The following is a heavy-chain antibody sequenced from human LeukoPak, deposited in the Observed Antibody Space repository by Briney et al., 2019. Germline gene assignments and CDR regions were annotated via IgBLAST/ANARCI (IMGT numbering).Heavy chain of an antibody. V-gene: IGHV3-30*02. Sequence: GGSLRLSCAASGFTFSSYGMHWVRQAPGKGLEWLAFIRYDGTNKYYADSVKGRFTISRDNPKNTLNLQMNSLRAEDTAVYYCARSYYYDSSGYSLGYWGQGTLVTVSS. CDR2: IRYDGTNK. CDR1: GFTFSSYG. D-gene: IGHD3-22*01. J-gene: IGHJ4*02. CDR3: ARSYYYDSSGYSLGY.